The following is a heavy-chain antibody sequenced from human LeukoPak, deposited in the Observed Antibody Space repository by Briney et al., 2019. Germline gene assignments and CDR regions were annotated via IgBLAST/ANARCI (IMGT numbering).Heavy chain of an antibody. CDR2: LLPVFRTP. Sequence: GASVKVSCKASGGTFSSYAISWVRQAPGQGLEWMGGLLPVFRTPFYAQKFQGRLTFTTDEPTATAYMELSSLTFEDTAVYFCASPPPPGVATAGFDSWGREQWSPSPQ. CDR3: ASPPPPGVATAGFDS. V-gene: IGHV1-69*05. D-gene: IGHD6-13*01. J-gene: IGHJ4*02. CDR1: GGTFSSYA.